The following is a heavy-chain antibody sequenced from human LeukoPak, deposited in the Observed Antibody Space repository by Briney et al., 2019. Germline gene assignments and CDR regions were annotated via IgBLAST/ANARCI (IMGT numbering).Heavy chain of an antibody. CDR1: GGSFSGYY. V-gene: IGHV4-34*01. CDR2: INHSGST. Sequence: SETLSLTCAVYGGSFSGYYWSWIRQPPGKGLEWIGEINHSGSTNYNPSLKSRVTVSVDTSKNQFSLKLSSVTAADTAVYYCARVELVRGVIPYYFDYWGQGTLVTVSS. D-gene: IGHD3-10*01. J-gene: IGHJ4*02. CDR3: ARVELVRGVIPYYFDY.